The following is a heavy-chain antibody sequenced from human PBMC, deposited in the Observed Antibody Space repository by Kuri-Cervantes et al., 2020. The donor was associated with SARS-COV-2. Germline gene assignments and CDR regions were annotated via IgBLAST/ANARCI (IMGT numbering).Heavy chain of an antibody. CDR1: GFTFSSYA. CDR3: ARGNIGGKGIYYYYYGMDV. D-gene: IGHD1-26*01. J-gene: IGHJ6*02. V-gene: IGHV3-48*02. Sequence: GESLKISFAAPGFTFSSYAMSWVRQAPGKGLGWVSYISSSSSTIYYADSVKVRFTISRDNAKNSMYLQRNSLRDEDTAVSNCARGNIGGKGIYYYYYGMDVWGQGTTVTVSS. CDR2: ISSSSSTI.